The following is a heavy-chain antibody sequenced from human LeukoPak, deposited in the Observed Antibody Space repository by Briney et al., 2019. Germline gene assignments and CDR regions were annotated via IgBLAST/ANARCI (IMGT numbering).Heavy chain of an antibody. V-gene: IGHV3-23*01. CDR3: AKAAYYDFRSGSDY. CDR2: ISGSGGST. D-gene: IGHD3-3*01. Sequence: GGSLRLSCAASGLTVSSNYMTWVRQAPGKGLEWVSTISGSGGSTYYADSVKGRFTISRDNSKNTLSLQMNSLRGEDTAVYYCAKAAYYDFRSGSDYWGQGTLVTVSS. CDR1: GLTVSSNY. J-gene: IGHJ4*02.